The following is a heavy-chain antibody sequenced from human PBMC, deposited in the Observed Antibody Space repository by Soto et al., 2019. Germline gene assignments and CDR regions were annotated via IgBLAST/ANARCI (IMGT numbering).Heavy chain of an antibody. V-gene: IGHV1-2*04. Sequence: QVQLVQSGAEVKKPGASVKVSCKASGYTFTGYYMHWVRQAPGQGLEWMGWINPHSGGTNYAQTFQGWVTMTRDTSISTAYMELSRLRSDDTAVYYCAREITTGYSSGWYGLVDYWGQGTLVTVSS. CDR1: GYTFTGYY. J-gene: IGHJ4*02. D-gene: IGHD6-19*01. CDR3: AREITTGYSSGWYGLVDY. CDR2: INPHSGGT.